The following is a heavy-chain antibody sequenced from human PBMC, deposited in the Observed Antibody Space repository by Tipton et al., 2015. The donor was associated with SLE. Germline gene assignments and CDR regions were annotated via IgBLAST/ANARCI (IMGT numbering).Heavy chain of an antibody. Sequence: TLSLTCTVSGGSITSTTYWWGWIRQPPGKDLEWIGSILYAGGTTYYNPSLKSRVAIDIDASKNQFSVRLTSVTAADTAIYYCARRHPARAPHWGQGTLVTVSS. V-gene: IGHV4-39*01. CDR1: GGSITSTTYW. CDR3: ARRHPARAPH. CDR2: ILYAGGTT. J-gene: IGHJ4*02.